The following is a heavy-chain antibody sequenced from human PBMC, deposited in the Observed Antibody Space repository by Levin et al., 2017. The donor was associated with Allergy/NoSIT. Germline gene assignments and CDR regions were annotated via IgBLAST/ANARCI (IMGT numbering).Heavy chain of an antibody. V-gene: IGHV3-74*01. CDR3: ARGIVGASVAFDI. CDR1: GFTFSSYW. D-gene: IGHD1-26*01. Sequence: HGESLKISCAASGFTFSSYWMHWVRQAPGEGLVWVSRINGDESTTRYADSVRGRFTISRDNAKNTLYLQMNSLRAEDTAVYYCARGIVGASVAFDIWGQGTMVTVSS. J-gene: IGHJ3*02. CDR2: INGDESTT.